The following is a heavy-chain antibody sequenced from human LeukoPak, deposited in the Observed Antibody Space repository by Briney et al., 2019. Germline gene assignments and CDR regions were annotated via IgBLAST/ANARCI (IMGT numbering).Heavy chain of an antibody. Sequence: ASVKVSCKASGYTFTGYYMHWVRQAPGQGLEWMGWINPKNGGTKYSQSFQGRVTMTRDTSIKTVHMELMSLTSDDTAVYYCTRDEAVYNGAWKQTNWFDPWGQGTLVTVSS. CDR2: INPKNGGT. CDR3: TRDEAVYNGAWKQTNWFDP. CDR1: GYTFTGYY. V-gene: IGHV1-2*02. D-gene: IGHD2-8*01. J-gene: IGHJ5*02.